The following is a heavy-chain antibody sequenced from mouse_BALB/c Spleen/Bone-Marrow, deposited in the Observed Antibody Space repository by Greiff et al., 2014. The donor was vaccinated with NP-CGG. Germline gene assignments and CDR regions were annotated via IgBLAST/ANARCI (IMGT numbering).Heavy chain of an antibody. V-gene: IGHV1-69*01. CDR1: GYTFTDNW. CDR3: ARGGHDFSLDY. D-gene: IGHD2-4*01. J-gene: IGHJ4*01. CDR2: IDTSDSYT. Sequence: QVQLKQSGAELGMPGASVKMFCKASGYTFTDNWMYWVKQRPGQGLEWIGAIDTSDSYTNFSQKFMGKASLTVDASSSTAYMQVSSLTSDDSAVYYCARGGHDFSLDYWGQGTSVTVSS.